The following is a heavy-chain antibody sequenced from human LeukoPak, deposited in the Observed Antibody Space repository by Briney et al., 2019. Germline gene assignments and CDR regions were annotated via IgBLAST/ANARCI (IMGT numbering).Heavy chain of an antibody. Sequence: ASVKVSCTASGGTFSSYAISWVRQAPGQGLEWMGRIIPIFGTANYAQKFQGRVTITTDESTSTAYMELSSLRSEDTAVYYCAREDYYGSGSYQEGIAYWGQGTLVTVSS. CDR3: AREDYYGSGSYQEGIAY. CDR2: IIPIFGTA. D-gene: IGHD3-10*01. CDR1: GGTFSSYA. J-gene: IGHJ4*02. V-gene: IGHV1-69*05.